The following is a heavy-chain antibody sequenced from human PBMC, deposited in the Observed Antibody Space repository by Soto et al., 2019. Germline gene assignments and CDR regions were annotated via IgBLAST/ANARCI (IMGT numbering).Heavy chain of an antibody. V-gene: IGHV3-48*01. J-gene: IGHJ6*02. Sequence: GGSLRLSCAASGFTFSTYTMNWARQAPGKRLEWISKIRSSSGTIYYADSVKGRFTISRDNAKNSLSLQMNSLRAEDTAVYYCARLSSGWLGYYYYGMDVWGQGTTVTAP. D-gene: IGHD6-19*01. CDR2: IRSSSGTI. CDR3: ARLSSGWLGYYYYGMDV. CDR1: GFTFSTYT.